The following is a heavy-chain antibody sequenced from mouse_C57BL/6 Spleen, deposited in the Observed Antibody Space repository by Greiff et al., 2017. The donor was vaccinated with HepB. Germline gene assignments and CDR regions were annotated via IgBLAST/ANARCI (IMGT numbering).Heavy chain of an antibody. V-gene: IGHV1-55*01. D-gene: IGHD1-1*01. CDR3: ARLYYYGSSGYFDV. CDR1: GYTFTSYW. Sequence: QVQLKQPGAELVKPGASVKMSCKASGYTFTSYWITWVKQRPGQGLEWIGDIYPGSGSTNYNEKFKSKATLTVDTSSSTAYMQLSSLTSEDSAVYYGARLYYYGSSGYFDVWGTGTTVTVSS. J-gene: IGHJ1*03. CDR2: IYPGSGST.